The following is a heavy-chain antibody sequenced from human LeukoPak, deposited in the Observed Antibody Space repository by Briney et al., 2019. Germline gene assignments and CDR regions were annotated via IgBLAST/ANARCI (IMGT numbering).Heavy chain of an antibody. D-gene: IGHD6-13*01. J-gene: IGHJ3*02. V-gene: IGHV4-59*01. CDR3: ARDYREQLVPDAFDI. CDR1: GGSISSYY. CDR2: IYYSGST. Sequence: ASETLSLTCTVSGGSISSYYWSWIRQPPGKGLEWIGYIYYSGSTNYNPSLKSRVTISVDTSKNQFSLKLSSVTAADTAVYYCARDYREQLVPDAFDIWGQGTVVTVSS.